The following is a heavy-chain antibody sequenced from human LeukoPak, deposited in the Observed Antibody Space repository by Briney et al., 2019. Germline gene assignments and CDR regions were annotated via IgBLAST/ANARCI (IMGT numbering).Heavy chain of an antibody. J-gene: IGHJ6*02. Sequence: GGSLRLSCAASGFAFSSYSMNWVRQAPGKGLEWVSSISSSSSYIYYADSVKGRFTTSRDNAKNSLYLQMNSLRAEDTAVYYCAGSGSYGLEYYYGMDVWGQGTTVTVSS. CDR2: ISSSSSYI. CDR1: GFAFSSYS. V-gene: IGHV3-21*01. D-gene: IGHD5-18*01. CDR3: AGSGSYGLEYYYGMDV.